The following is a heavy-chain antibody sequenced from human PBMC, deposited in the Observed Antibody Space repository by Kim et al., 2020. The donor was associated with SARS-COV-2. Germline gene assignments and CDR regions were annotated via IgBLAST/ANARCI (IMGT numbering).Heavy chain of an antibody. J-gene: IGHJ4*02. CDR3: ASGSLAAAGYFDY. CDR1: GGSISSGGYY. D-gene: IGHD6-13*01. V-gene: IGHV4-31*03. Sequence: SETLSLTCTVSGGSISSGGYYWSCIRQHPGKGLEWIGYIYYSGSTYYNPSLKSRVTISVDTSKNQFSLKLSSVTAADTAVYYCASGSLAAAGYFDYWGQGTLVTVSS. CDR2: IYYSGST.